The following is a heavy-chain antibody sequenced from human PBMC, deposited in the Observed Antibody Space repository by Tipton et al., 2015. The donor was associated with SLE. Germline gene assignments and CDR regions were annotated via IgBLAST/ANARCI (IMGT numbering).Heavy chain of an antibody. Sequence: TLSLTCTVSGASFSGYYWSWIRQPPGKGLEWIGYFSDIGRTNYKSSLKSRVTISVDTSKNRFSLELTFVTAADTAVYYCARLSYYGDYFDYWGQGTLVTVSS. J-gene: IGHJ4*02. CDR1: GASFSGYY. D-gene: IGHD4-17*01. CDR2: FSDIGRT. CDR3: ARLSYYGDYFDY. V-gene: IGHV4-59*12.